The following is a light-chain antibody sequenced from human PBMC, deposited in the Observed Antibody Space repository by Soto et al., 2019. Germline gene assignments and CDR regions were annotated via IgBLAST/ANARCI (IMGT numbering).Light chain of an antibody. CDR2: AAS. CDR1: QGISSS. CDR3: QHLNSYLRAT. Sequence: DIQLTQSPSFLSASVGDRVTITCRASQGISSSLAWYHQKPGKAPRLLIYAASTLESGVPSRFSGSESGTEFSFTISSLQPEDSATYYCQHLNSYLRATFGQGTKLEIK. J-gene: IGKJ2*01. V-gene: IGKV1-9*01.